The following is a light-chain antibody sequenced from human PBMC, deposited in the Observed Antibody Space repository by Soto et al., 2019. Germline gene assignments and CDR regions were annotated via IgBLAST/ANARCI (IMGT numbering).Light chain of an antibody. CDR1: QSVSSRH. CDR3: QKYGTSPRT. Sequence: EIVLTQSPGTLPLSPGERATLSCRASQSVSSRHLAWYQQKPGQALRLLIYGASSRATGIPDRFSGSGSGTDFTLTISRLEPEDFAVYYCQKYGTSPRTFGQGTKVEIK. CDR2: GAS. V-gene: IGKV3-20*01. J-gene: IGKJ1*01.